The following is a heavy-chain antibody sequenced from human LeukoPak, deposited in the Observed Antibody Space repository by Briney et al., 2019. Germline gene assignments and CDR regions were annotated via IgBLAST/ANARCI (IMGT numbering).Heavy chain of an antibody. J-gene: IGHJ4*02. D-gene: IGHD3-16*02. CDR3: ARGQYYDYVWGSYRLAYFDY. CDR1: GGTFSSYA. Sequence: SVKVSCKASGGTFSSYAISWVRQAPGQGLEWMGGIIPIFGTANYAQEFQGRVTITTDESTSTAYMELSSLRSEDTAVYYCARGQYYDYVWGSYRLAYFDYWGQGTLVTVSS. V-gene: IGHV1-69*05. CDR2: IIPIFGTA.